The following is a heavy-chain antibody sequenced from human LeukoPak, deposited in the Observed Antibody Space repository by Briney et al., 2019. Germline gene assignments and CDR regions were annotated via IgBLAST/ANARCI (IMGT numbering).Heavy chain of an antibody. V-gene: IGHV3-48*03. Sequence: PGGSLRLSCAASGFTFSSYEMNWVRQAPGKGLEWVSYISSSGSTIYYADSVKGRFTISRDNAKNSLYLQMNSLRAEDTAVYYCARVGPWVNPDYYYYMDVWGKGTTVTVSS. J-gene: IGHJ6*03. CDR3: ARVGPWVNPDYYYYMDV. CDR2: ISSSGSTI. D-gene: IGHD1-14*01. CDR1: GFTFSSYE.